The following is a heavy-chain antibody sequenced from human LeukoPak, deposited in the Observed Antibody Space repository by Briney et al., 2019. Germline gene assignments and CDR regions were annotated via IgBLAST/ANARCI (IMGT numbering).Heavy chain of an antibody. J-gene: IGHJ6*02. Sequence: SETLSLTCTVSGGSISSYYWNWIRQPPGKGLEWIGYIYYSGSTNYNPSLKSRVTISVDTSKNQFSLKLSSVTAADTAVYYCARDAVYSSSWYYGMDVWGQGTTVTVSS. D-gene: IGHD6-13*01. CDR1: GGSISSYY. CDR3: ARDAVYSSSWYYGMDV. V-gene: IGHV4-59*01. CDR2: IYYSGST.